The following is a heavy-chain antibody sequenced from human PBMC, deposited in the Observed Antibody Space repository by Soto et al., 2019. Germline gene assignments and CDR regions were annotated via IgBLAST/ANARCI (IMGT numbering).Heavy chain of an antibody. Sequence: GGSLRLSCAASGFTFSIYDIHWVRQAPGRGQERVAVIRYDGSNKSYADSVKGRFTISRDNAKNSLYLQMNSLRAEDTAVYYCARYYDFWSGYYSYYYYGMDVWGQGTTVTVSS. CDR1: GFTFSIYD. D-gene: IGHD3-3*01. J-gene: IGHJ6*02. V-gene: IGHV3-33*01. CDR3: ARYYDFWSGYYSYYYYGMDV. CDR2: IRYDGSNK.